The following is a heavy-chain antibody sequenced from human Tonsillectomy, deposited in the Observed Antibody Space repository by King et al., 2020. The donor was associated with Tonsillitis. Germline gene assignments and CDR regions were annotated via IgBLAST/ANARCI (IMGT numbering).Heavy chain of an antibody. J-gene: IGHJ4*02. CDR1: GFTFSSYT. D-gene: IGHD1-26*01. V-gene: IGHV3-21*01. CDR3: ARVGYSGTYYNY. CDR2: ISDRSSYI. Sequence: VQLVESGGGLVKPGGSLRLSCAASGFTFSSYTMNWVRRAPGKGLEWVSSISDRSSYIYYADSVKSRFTISRDNAKNSLYLQMNSLRAEDTAVYYCARVGYSGTYYNYWGQGTLVTVSS.